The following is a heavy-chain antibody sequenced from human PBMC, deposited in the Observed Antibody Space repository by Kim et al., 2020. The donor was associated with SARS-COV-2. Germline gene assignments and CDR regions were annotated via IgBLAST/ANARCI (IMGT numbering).Heavy chain of an antibody. CDR2: IIADNGNT. CDR1: GYTFTNFA. D-gene: IGHD3-9*01. Sequence: ASVKVSCKASGYTFTNFAMHWVRQAPGQRLEWMGWIIADNGNTKYSQKFQGRVTITRDTSASTVYMDLSSLRSEDTAMYYCARDLGISPTSPLDPWGQGT. V-gene: IGHV1-3*01. J-gene: IGHJ5*02. CDR3: ARDLGISPTSPLDP.